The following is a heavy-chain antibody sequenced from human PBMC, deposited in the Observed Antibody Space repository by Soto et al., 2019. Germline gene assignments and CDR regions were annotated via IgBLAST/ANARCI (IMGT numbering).Heavy chain of an antibody. V-gene: IGHV1-69*13. CDR3: ARRRCSSTSCKPSHRQEPYYYGMDV. D-gene: IGHD2-2*01. J-gene: IGHJ6*02. CDR2: IIPIFGTA. Sequence: SVKVSCKASGGTFSSYAISWVRQAPGQGLEWMGGIIPIFGTADYAQKFQGRVTITADESTSTAYMELSSLRSEDTAVYYCARRRCSSTSCKPSHRQEPYYYGMDVWGQGTTVTVSS. CDR1: GGTFSSYA.